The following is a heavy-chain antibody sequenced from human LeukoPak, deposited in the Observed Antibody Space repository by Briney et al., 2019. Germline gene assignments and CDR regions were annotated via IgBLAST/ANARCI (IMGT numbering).Heavy chain of an antibody. CDR1: GDSISSNYW. J-gene: IGHJ4*02. CDR3: ASQKLTGAGYYYDSSGYFDY. D-gene: IGHD3-22*01. Sequence: SETLSLTCAVSGDSISSNYWWTWVRQPPGKGLEWIGEIHHSGSTNYNPSLKSRVTISVDTSKNQFSLKLSSVTAADTAVYYCASQKLTGAGYYYDSSGYFDYWGQGTLVTVSS. CDR2: IHHSGST. V-gene: IGHV4-4*02.